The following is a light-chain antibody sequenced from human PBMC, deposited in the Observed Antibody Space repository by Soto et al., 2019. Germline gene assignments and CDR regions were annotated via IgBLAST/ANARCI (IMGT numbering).Light chain of an antibody. CDR1: QSVTICY. CDR3: QQYGTSPWT. J-gene: IGKJ1*01. Sequence: VLTQSPGTLSLSPGERATLSCRASQSVTICYLAWFQQKPGQAPRLLIYGALTRATGVPDRFSGSGSGTDFSLTISRLEPEDFAVYYFQQYGTSPWTFGQGTKVELK. V-gene: IGKV3-20*01. CDR2: GAL.